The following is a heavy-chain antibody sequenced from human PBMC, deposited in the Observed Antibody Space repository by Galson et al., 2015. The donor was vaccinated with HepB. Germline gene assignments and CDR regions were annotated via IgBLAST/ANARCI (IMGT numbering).Heavy chain of an antibody. CDR3: ARLQGSGTYPDDC. J-gene: IGHJ4*02. CDR1: GYSFTNSW. D-gene: IGHD3-10*01. CDR2: IDPSDSYT. V-gene: IGHV5-10-1*01. Sequence: QSGAEVKKPGEALRISCKGSGYSFTNSWISWGRQMPGKGLQWMGRIDPSDSYTNYSPSFQGHVSMSADKSISTAYLQWSSLKASDTAVCFWARLQGSGTYPDDCWGQGTLVTVSS.